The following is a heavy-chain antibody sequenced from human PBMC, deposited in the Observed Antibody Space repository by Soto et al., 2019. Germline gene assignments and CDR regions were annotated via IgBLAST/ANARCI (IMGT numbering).Heavy chain of an antibody. D-gene: IGHD3-22*01. CDR3: ARVSDYYDSSGSDY. V-gene: IGHV1-69*13. CDR2: IIPIFGTA. CDR1: GGTFSSYA. J-gene: IGHJ4*02. Sequence: ASVKVSCKASGGTFSSYAISWVRQAPGQGLEWMGGIIPIFGTANYAQKFQGRVTITADESTSTAYMELSSLRSEDTAVYYCARVSDYYDSSGSDYWGQGTLVTVSS.